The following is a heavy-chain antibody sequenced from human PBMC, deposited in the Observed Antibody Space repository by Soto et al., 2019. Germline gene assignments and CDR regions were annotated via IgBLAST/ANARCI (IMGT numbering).Heavy chain of an antibody. J-gene: IGHJ4*02. Sequence: ASVKVSCKASGNTFTSYDINWVRQATGHGLEWMGWINPNSGNIGYAQKFQGRVTMTRDTAIRTAYMEVSRLRSDDTAVYYCARGRASGSYYLLDYWGKGTLVTVSS. CDR1: GNTFTSYD. D-gene: IGHD3-10*01. CDR2: INPNSGNI. CDR3: ARGRASGSYYLLDY. V-gene: IGHV1-8*01.